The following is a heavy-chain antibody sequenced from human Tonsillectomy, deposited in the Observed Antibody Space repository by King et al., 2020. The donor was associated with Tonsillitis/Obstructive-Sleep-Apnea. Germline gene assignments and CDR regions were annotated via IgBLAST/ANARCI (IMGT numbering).Heavy chain of an antibody. D-gene: IGHD6-6*01. CDR3: ARDYTSSPYYYYYMDV. Sequence: VQLQQWGAGLLKPSGTLSLTCAVYGGSFSGYYWSWIRQPPGKGLEWIGEINHSGSTNYNPSLKSRVTISVDTSKNQFSLDLSSVTAADTAVYYCARDYTSSPYYYYYMDVRGKGTTVTVSS. CDR2: INHSGST. V-gene: IGHV4-34*01. J-gene: IGHJ6*03. CDR1: GGSFSGYY.